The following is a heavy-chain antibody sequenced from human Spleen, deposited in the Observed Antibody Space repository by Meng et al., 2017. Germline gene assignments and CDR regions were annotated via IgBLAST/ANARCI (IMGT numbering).Heavy chain of an antibody. CDR2: INHSGIT. CDR3: AVKDYTFWSGYSSYY. CDR1: GGSFRNYY. D-gene: IGHD3-3*01. V-gene: IGHV4-34*01. J-gene: IGHJ4*02. Sequence: QVQLQQWGAGRLRPSETLSIPCAVYGGSFRNYYWNWIRQPPGKGLEWIGEINHSGITNYSPSLKSRVSMSVDASKNQFSLKVDSVTAADAAMYYCAVKDYTFWSGYSSYYWGQGTLVTVSS.